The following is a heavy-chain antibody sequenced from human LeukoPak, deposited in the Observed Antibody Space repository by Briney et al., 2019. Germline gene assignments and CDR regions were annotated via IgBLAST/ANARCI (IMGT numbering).Heavy chain of an antibody. CDR2: ISWNSGSI. Sequence: GRSLRLSCAASGFTFDDYAMLWVRQAPGKGLEWVSGISWNSGSIGYADSVKGRFTISRDNAKNSLYLQMNSLRAEDMALYYCAKGMTTVTSNFDYWGQGTLVTVSS. V-gene: IGHV3-9*03. J-gene: IGHJ4*02. D-gene: IGHD4-17*01. CDR3: AKGMTTVTSNFDY. CDR1: GFTFDDYA.